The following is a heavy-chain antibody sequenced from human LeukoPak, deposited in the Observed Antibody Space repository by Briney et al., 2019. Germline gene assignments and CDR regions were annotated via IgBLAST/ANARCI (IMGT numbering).Heavy chain of an antibody. V-gene: IGHV3-30*18. Sequence: GGSLRLSCVASGIDFNVYEMHWVRQSPGKGLEWVALISDNGLRAEYAESLKGRFTVPRDNSKNTVYLQMKSLRAEDTALYYCAKDSSSTTRYYGMDVWGQGTTVTVSS. CDR2: ISDNGLRA. D-gene: IGHD6-6*01. J-gene: IGHJ6*02. CDR3: AKDSSSTTRYYGMDV. CDR1: GIDFNVYE.